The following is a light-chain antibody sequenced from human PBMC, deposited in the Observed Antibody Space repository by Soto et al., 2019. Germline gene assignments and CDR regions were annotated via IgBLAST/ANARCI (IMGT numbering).Light chain of an antibody. CDR1: QSVGTN. CDR2: GAS. J-gene: IGKJ2*01. V-gene: IGKV3-15*01. CDR3: QQYYNWPPYT. Sequence: EIVMTQSPATLSVSPGGRATLSCRARQSVGTNLAWYQQKPGQAPRLLIHGASTRATGVPTRFSGSGSGTEFTLIISSLQSEDFAIYYCQQYYNWPPYTFGQGTKLDI.